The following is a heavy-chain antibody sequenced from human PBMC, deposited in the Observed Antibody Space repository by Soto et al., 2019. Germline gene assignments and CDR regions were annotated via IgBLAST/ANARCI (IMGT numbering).Heavy chain of an antibody. CDR1: GFTFTTYS. CDR3: ATLXYCSSASCPNYYYVMDV. V-gene: IGHV3-21*06. D-gene: IGHD2-2*01. Sequence: PRGSLRLSCPASGFTFTTYSLTWVRQAPGKGLEWVASIGSSSNYIYYADSVKGRFTISRDNAKNSLFLQMNSLRAEDTAVYYCATLXYCSSASCPNYYYVMDVWGQGTTVTVSS. CDR2: IGSSSNYI. J-gene: IGHJ6*02.